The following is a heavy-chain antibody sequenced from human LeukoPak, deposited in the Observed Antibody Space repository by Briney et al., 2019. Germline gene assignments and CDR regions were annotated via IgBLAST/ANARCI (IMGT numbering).Heavy chain of an antibody. Sequence: PSQTLSLTCTVSGGSISSGGYYWSWIRQHPGKGLEWIGYIYYSGSTYYNPSLKSRVTISVDTSKNQFSLKLSSVTAADAAVYYCARKYSSGWYGAFDIWGQGTMVTVSS. CDR2: IYYSGST. V-gene: IGHV4-31*03. J-gene: IGHJ3*02. D-gene: IGHD6-19*01. CDR3: ARKYSSGWYGAFDI. CDR1: GGSISSGGYY.